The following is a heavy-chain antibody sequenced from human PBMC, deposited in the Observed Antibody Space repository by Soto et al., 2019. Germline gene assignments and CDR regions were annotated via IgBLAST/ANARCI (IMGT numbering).Heavy chain of an antibody. CDR2: IDWDDDK. CDR3: ARTLNYGSGSYYFDY. J-gene: IGHJ4*02. Sequence: SGPTLVNPTQTLTLTCTFSGFSLSTSGMYVSWIRQPPGKALEWLALIDWDDDKYYSTSLKTRLTISKDTSKNQVVLTMTNMDPVDTATYYCARTLNYGSGSYYFDYWGQGTLVTVSS. CDR1: GFSLSTSGMY. D-gene: IGHD3-10*01. V-gene: IGHV2-70*01.